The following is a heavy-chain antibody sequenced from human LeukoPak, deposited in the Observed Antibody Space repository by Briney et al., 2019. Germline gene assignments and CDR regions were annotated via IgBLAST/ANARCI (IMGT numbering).Heavy chain of an antibody. CDR1: GFTFSSYA. V-gene: IGHV3-23*01. CDR3: AKGSSGSRPYYFDY. Sequence: GGSLRLSCAASGFTFSSYAMSWVRQAPGEGQGWVSPITDSGGSTYYSDSVKGRFTMSRDNSKNPRYLQMNTLRAEDTAIYYCAKGSSGSRPYYFDYWGQGTLVTVSS. D-gene: IGHD3-22*01. CDR2: ITDSGGST. J-gene: IGHJ4*02.